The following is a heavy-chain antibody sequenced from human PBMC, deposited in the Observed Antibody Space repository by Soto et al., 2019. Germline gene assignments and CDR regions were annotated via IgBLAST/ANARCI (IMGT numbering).Heavy chain of an antibody. J-gene: IGHJ6*02. V-gene: IGHV3-15*07. CDR2: IKSKTDGGTT. CDR1: GFTFSNAW. Sequence: GGSLRLSCAASGFTFSNAWMNWVRQAPGKGLEWVGRIKSKTDGGTTDYAAPVKGRFTISRDDSKNTLYLQMNSLKTEDTAVYYCTTDPSYYDILTGYYWHGMDVWGQGTTVTVSS. CDR3: TTDPSYYDILTGYYWHGMDV. D-gene: IGHD3-9*01.